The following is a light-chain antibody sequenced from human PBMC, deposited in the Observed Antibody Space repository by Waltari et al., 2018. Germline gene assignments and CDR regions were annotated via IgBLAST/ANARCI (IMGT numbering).Light chain of an antibody. CDR2: DAS. CDR1: QSVSSN. Sequence: EIVMTQTPATLSVSPGERATLSCSASQSVSSNVAWYQQKPGQTPRLLIFDASTRATGIPASFSGSGSGTEFTLTISSLQSEDFAVYYCQQYNNWTFGQGTKVEIK. CDR3: QQYNNWT. J-gene: IGKJ1*01. V-gene: IGKV3-15*01.